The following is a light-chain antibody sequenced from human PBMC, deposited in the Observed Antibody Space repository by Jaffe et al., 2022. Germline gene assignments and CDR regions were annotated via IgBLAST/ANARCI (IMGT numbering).Light chain of an antibody. Sequence: QSAPTQPRSVSGSPGQSVTISCTGTSSDVGAYNYVSWYQQHPGRAPRLMIFDVTQRPSGVPDRFSGSKSGNTASLTISGLQAEDEADYYCCSYAGTSTYWIFGGGTKLTVL. J-gene: IGLJ2*01. CDR2: DVT. V-gene: IGLV2-11*01. CDR3: CSYAGTSTYWI. CDR1: SSDVGAYNY.